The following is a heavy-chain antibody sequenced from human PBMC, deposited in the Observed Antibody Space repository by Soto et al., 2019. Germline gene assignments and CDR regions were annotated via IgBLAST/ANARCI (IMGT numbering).Heavy chain of an antibody. J-gene: IGHJ4*02. CDR1: GLTFNTSG. CDR3: AKDARRTGLLGQWVG. D-gene: IGHD1-26*01. CDR2: ISYDGATQ. Sequence: QVQLVESGGGVVQPGASLRLSCEVSGLTFNTSGMHWVRQAPGKGLEWLAVISYDGATQYYGDTVKGRFTISRDNSKNTLFLQMDSLRGEDTALYYCAKDARRTGLLGQWVGWGQGTLVTVSS. V-gene: IGHV3-30*18.